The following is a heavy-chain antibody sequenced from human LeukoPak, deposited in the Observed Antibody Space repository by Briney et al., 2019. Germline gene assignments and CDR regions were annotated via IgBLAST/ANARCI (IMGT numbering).Heavy chain of an antibody. CDR1: GGSFSGYY. Sequence: PSETLSLTCAVYGGSFSGYYWSWIRQPPGKGLEWIGEINHSGSTNYNPSLKSRVTISVDTSKNQFSLKLSSVTAADTAVYYCASRNQLLWFGELNSAWGQGTLVTVSS. J-gene: IGHJ5*02. CDR3: ASRNQLLWFGELNSA. CDR2: INHSGST. V-gene: IGHV4-34*01. D-gene: IGHD3-10*01.